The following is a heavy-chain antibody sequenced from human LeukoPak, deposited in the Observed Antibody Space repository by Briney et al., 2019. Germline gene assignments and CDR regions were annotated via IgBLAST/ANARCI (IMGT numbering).Heavy chain of an antibody. J-gene: IGHJ4*02. CDR3: ANRYCSGTTCYYFDY. V-gene: IGHV3-23*01. CDR1: GFTFSNYA. Sequence: GGSLRLSCAASGFTFSNYAMNWVRHAPGKGLEWVSSICGNGGSTHYAYSVKGPFTLSRDNSKNTLYLQLNSLGADGTAVYYCANRYCSGTTCYYFDYWGQGTLVTVSS. D-gene: IGHD2-2*01. CDR2: ICGNGGST.